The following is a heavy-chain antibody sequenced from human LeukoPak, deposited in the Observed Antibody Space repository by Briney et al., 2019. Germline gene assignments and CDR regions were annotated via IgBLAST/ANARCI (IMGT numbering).Heavy chain of an antibody. CDR1: GGSISSGGYY. Sequence: MTSQTLSLTCTVSGGSISSGGYYWSWIRQHPGKGLEWIGYIYYSGSTYYNPSLKSRVTISVDTSKNQFSLKLTSVTAADTAVYYCARQSPAAAGQGLDYWGQGALVTVSS. J-gene: IGHJ4*02. D-gene: IGHD6-13*01. V-gene: IGHV4-31*03. CDR3: ARQSPAAAGQGLDY. CDR2: IYYSGST.